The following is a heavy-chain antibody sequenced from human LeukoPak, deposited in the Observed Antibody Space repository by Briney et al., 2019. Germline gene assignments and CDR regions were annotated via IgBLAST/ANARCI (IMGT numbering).Heavy chain of an antibody. Sequence: SETLSLTCAVYGGSFSGYYWSWIRQPPGKGLEWIGEINHSGSTNYNPSLKSRVTISVDTSKNQFSLKLSSVTAADTAVYYCARGRYGWLPFDFWGQGTLVTVSS. CDR2: INHSGST. J-gene: IGHJ4*02. V-gene: IGHV4-34*01. CDR1: GGSFSGYY. CDR3: ARGRYGWLPFDF. D-gene: IGHD3-16*01.